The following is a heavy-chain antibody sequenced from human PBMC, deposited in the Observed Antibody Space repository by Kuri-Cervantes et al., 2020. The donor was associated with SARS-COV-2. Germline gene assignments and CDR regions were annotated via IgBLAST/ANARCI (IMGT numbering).Heavy chain of an antibody. CDR2: IYHSGST. CDR1: GYSISSGYY. Sequence: SETLSLTCAVSGYSISSGYYWGWIRQPPGKELEWIGSIYHSGSTYYNPSLKSRVTISVDTSRNQFSLKLSSVTAADSAVYYCARSGYYSRGVTYYYMDVWDKGTTVTVSS. CDR3: ARSGYYSRGVTYYYMDV. D-gene: IGHD3-22*01. J-gene: IGHJ6*03. V-gene: IGHV4-38-2*01.